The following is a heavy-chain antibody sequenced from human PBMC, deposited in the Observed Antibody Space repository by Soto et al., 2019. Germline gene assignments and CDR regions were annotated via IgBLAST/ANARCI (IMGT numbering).Heavy chain of an antibody. CDR3: ARVSVAVYWFDP. CDR1: GGSISSGGYY. J-gene: IGHJ5*02. D-gene: IGHD6-19*01. CDR2: IYYSGST. Sequence: LSLTCTVSGGSISSGGYYWSWIRQHPGKGLEWIGYIYYSGSTYYNPSLKSRVTISVDTSKNQFSLKLSSVTAADTAVYYCARVSVAVYWFDPWGQGTLVTVSS. V-gene: IGHV4-31*03.